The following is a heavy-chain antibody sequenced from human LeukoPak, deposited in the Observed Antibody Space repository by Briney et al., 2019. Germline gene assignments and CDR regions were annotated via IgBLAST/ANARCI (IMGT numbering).Heavy chain of an antibody. CDR1: GGSISSYY. J-gene: IGHJ4*02. D-gene: IGHD2-2*01. V-gene: IGHV4-4*07. CDR2: IYTSGST. CDR3: ARGRPGRYCSSTSCYFLDY. Sequence: SETLSLTCTVSGGSISSYYWSWIRQPAGKGLEWIGRIYTSGSTNYNPSLKSRVTMSVDTSKNQFSLKLSSVTAADTAVYYCARGRPGRYCSSTSCYFLDYWGQGTLVTVSS.